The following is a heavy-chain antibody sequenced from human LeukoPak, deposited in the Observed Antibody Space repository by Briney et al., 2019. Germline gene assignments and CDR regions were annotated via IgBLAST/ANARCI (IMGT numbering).Heavy chain of an antibody. J-gene: IGHJ6*04. Sequence: GGSLRLSCAASGFTFSSYEMNWVRQAPGKGLGWVSYISSSGSTVYYADSVKGRFTISRDNAKNSLYLQMNSLRAEDTAVYYCAELGITMIGGVWGKGTTVTISS. CDR1: GFTFSSYE. CDR2: ISSSGSTV. D-gene: IGHD3-10*02. V-gene: IGHV3-48*03. CDR3: AELGITMIGGV.